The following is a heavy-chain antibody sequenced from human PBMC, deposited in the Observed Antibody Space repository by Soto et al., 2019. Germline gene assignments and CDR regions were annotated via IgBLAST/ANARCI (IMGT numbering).Heavy chain of an antibody. CDR2: ISYNERNK. Sequence: PGGSLRLSCVGSGFTFSRYSMHWVRQVPGKGLEWMSIISYNERNKYYVDSVKGRFSISRDNSRNTVYLQMNSLRHEDTAVYFCARDRSETSLTLVDSWGQGVLVTVSS. CDR1: GFTFSRYS. D-gene: IGHD4-4*01. V-gene: IGHV3-30*04. CDR3: ARDRSETSLTLVDS. J-gene: IGHJ4*02.